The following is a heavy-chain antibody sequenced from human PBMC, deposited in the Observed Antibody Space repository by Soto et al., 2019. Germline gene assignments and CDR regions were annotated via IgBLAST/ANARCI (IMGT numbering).Heavy chain of an antibody. D-gene: IGHD3-22*01. Sequence: PGGSLRLSCTASGFTFGDYAMSWVRQAPGKGLEWVGFIRSKAYGGTTEYAASVKGRFTISRDDSKSIAYLQMNSLKTEDTAVYYCTLNYYDSSGYYGYWGQGTLVTVSS. J-gene: IGHJ4*02. V-gene: IGHV3-49*04. CDR2: IRSKAYGGTT. CDR1: GFTFGDYA. CDR3: TLNYYDSSGYYGY.